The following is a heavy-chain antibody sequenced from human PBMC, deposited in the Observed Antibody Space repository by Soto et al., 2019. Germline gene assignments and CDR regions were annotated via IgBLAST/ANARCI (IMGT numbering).Heavy chain of an antibody. CDR2: INCNGGST. J-gene: IGHJ6*02. Sequence: GGSLRLSCAASGFTFDDYGMSWVRQAPGKGLEWVSGINCNGGSTGYADSVKGRFTIYRDNAKNSLYLQMNSLRAEDTALYYCARVLRVRDSSWYLYVYYYYYGMDVWGQGTTVTVSS. D-gene: IGHD6-13*01. CDR3: ARVLRVRDSSWYLYVYYYYYGMDV. CDR1: GFTFDDYG. V-gene: IGHV3-20*04.